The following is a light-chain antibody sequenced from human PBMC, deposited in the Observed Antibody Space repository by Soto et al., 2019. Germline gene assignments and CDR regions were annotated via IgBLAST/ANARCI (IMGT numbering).Light chain of an antibody. CDR3: QKFSSYPLN. V-gene: IGKV3-20*01. CDR2: GAS. CDR1: QSVSSSY. J-gene: IGKJ4*01. Sequence: EIVMTQSPGTLSFSPLEIATLSFSASQSVSSSYLAWYQQKPGQAPRLLIYGASSRATGIPDRFSGSGSGTAFTLTISRLEPEDFAVYYCQKFSSYPLNFGGGTKVDIK.